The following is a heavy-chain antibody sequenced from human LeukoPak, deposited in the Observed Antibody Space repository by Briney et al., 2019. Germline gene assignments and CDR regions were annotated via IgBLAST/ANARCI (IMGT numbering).Heavy chain of an antibody. J-gene: IGHJ4*02. CDR3: ARDPTATYYFDY. V-gene: IGHV1-46*01. Sequence: IINPTGGSTNYAQQFQGRVTMTRDTSTSTVYMELTSLRSDDTAVYYCARDPTATYYFDYWGQGTLVTVSS. D-gene: IGHD1-26*01. CDR2: INPTGGST.